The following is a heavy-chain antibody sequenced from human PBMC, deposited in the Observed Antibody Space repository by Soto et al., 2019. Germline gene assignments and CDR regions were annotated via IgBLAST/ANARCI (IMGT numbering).Heavy chain of an antibody. CDR2: IRTKANNYAT. V-gene: IGHV3-73*01. J-gene: IGHJ4*02. Sequence: GGSLRLSCVASGFILGGSSIHWVRQAPGKGLEWVGRIRTKANNYATVYAASVKGRVTISRDDSKNTAYLQLDNLKTEDTAFYYCTRHDTEPTSRSFDYWGQGTLATVSS. CDR1: GFILGGSS. CDR3: TRHDTEPTSRSFDY. D-gene: IGHD3-16*02.